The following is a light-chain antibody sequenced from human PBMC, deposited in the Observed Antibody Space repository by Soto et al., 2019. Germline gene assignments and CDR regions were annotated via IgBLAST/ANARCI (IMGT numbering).Light chain of an antibody. CDR2: EVS. J-gene: IGKJ5*01. V-gene: IGKV2D-29*02. CDR3: MQSTQLPLT. Sequence: DIVMTQTPLSLSVTPVQPASISFRSSQMLLSNGGETYLFWYLQRPGQSPQLLIYEVSNRISAVPDRFSGSGSGTDFTLKISRVEAEDAGVYYCMQSTQLPLTFGQGTRLEIK. CDR1: QMLLSNGGETY.